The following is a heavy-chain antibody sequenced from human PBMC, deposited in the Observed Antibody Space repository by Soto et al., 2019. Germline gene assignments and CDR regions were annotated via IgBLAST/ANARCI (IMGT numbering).Heavy chain of an antibody. CDR3: ARDSGGRGDYYDSSAFDY. Sequence: GGSLRLSCAASGFTFSSYGMHWVRQAPGKGLEWVAVIWYDGSNKYYADSVKGRFTISRDNSKNTLYLQMNSLRAEDTAVYYCARDSGGRGDYYDSSAFDYWGQGTLVTVSS. CDR2: IWYDGSNK. CDR1: GFTFSSYG. J-gene: IGHJ4*02. D-gene: IGHD3-22*01. V-gene: IGHV3-33*01.